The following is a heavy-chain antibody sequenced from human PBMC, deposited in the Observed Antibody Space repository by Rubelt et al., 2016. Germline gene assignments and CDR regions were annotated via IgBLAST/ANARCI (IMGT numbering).Heavy chain of an antibody. J-gene: IGHJ5*02. D-gene: IGHD6-19*01. CDR2: ISGSGGST. Sequence: EVQLLDSGGGLVQPGGSLTLSCAASGFTFSSYAMSWVRQAPGKGLEWVSAISGSGGSTYYADSVKGRFSISRDNSKNTLYLEMNSLRAEETAVYYCAKDFSTSVAADWFDPWGQGSLVTVSS. V-gene: IGHV3-23*01. CDR3: AKDFSTSVAADWFDP. CDR1: GFTFSSYA.